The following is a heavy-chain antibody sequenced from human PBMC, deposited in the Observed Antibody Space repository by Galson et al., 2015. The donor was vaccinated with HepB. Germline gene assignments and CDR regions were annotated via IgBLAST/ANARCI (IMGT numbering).Heavy chain of an antibody. CDR3: ARENDRLAALDI. CDR1: EFTFNYYW. Sequence: ALRLSCAASEFTFNYYWMSWVRQAPGKGLEWVANIKQDGSENNYVDSVKGRFTIPRDNSKNSVYLHMNSLRAEDTAVYYCARENDRLAALDIWGHGTMVTVSS. V-gene: IGHV3-7*01. CDR2: IKQDGSEN. J-gene: IGHJ3*02. D-gene: IGHD6-13*01.